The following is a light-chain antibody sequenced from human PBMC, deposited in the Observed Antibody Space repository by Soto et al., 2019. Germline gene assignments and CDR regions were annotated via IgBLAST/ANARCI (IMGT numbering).Light chain of an antibody. J-gene: IGKJ1*01. CDR1: QSVSNNY. V-gene: IGKV3-20*01. CDR3: QRSRRSGT. CDR2: GAC. Sequence: ESVVTQAPGTLSLSPGERATLSCRASQSVSNNYLSWYQQKPSQAPRLLIYGACNRATGIPDRFSGSGSGRDLTLPISRLDPEASAVYYCQRSRRSGTSGQAITA.